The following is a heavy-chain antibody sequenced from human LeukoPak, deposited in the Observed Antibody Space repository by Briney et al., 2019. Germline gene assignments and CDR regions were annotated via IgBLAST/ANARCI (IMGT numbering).Heavy chain of an antibody. CDR1: GGSISSSSYY. J-gene: IGHJ5*02. CDR3: ARHATVYSDWFDP. D-gene: IGHD4-11*01. V-gene: IGHV4-39*01. Sequence: ASETLSLTCTVSGGSISSSSYYWGWIRQPPGKGLEWIGSIYYSGSTYYNPSLKSRVTISVDTSKNQFSLKLSSVTAADTAVYYCARHATVYSDWFDPWGQGTLVTVSS. CDR2: IYYSGST.